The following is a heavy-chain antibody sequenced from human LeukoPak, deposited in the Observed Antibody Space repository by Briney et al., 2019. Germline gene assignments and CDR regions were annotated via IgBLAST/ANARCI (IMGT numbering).Heavy chain of an antibody. CDR2: IYSGGNT. D-gene: IGHD3-10*02. CDR1: GFTVSSNS. V-gene: IGHV3-53*01. CDR3: AELGITMIGGV. Sequence: GGSLRLSCTVSGFTVSSNSMSWVRQAPGKGLEWVSFIYSGGNTHNSDSVKGRFTISRDNSKNTLYLQMNSLRAEDTAVYYCAELGITMIGGVWGKGTTVTISS. J-gene: IGHJ6*04.